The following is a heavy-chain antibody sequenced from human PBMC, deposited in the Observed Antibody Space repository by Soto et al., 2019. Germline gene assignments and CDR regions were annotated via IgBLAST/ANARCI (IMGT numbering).Heavy chain of an antibody. CDR2: ISAHNGNT. J-gene: IGHJ6*02. CDR1: GYGFTGYG. Sequence: VSLKLSCKAAGYGFTGYGISWGRQAPGQGLEWMGWISAHNGNTNYAQKLQGRVTMTTDTSTSTAYMELRSLRSDDTAVYYCARGYTYYGMDVWGQGTTVTVSS. D-gene: IGHD1-1*01. CDR3: ARGYTYYGMDV. V-gene: IGHV1-18*01.